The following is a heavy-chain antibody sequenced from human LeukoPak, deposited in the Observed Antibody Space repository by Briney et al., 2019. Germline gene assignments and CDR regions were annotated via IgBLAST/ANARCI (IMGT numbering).Heavy chain of an antibody. D-gene: IGHD1-26*01. Sequence: SETLSLTCTVSGGSISSSSYYWGWIRQPPGKGLEWIGYIYYSGSTYYNPSLKSRVTISVDTSKNQFSLKLSSVTAADTAVYYCARDSVYTGSSLDYWGQGTLVTVSS. V-gene: IGHV4-30-4*07. CDR2: IYYSGST. CDR3: ARDSVYTGSSLDY. CDR1: GGSISSSSYY. J-gene: IGHJ4*02.